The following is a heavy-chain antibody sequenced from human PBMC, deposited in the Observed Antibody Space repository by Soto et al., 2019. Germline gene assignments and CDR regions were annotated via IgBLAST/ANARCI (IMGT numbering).Heavy chain of an antibody. CDR2: IKQDGSEK. D-gene: IGHD1-1*01. CDR3: ARAGVRYNWNDFDY. Sequence: GGSLRLSCAASGFTFSSYWMSWVRQAPGKGLEWVANIKQDGSEKYYVDSVKGRFTISRDNAKNSLYLQMNSLRAEDTDVYYCARAGVRYNWNDFDYWGQGTLVTVSS. CDR1: GFTFSSYW. V-gene: IGHV3-7*03. J-gene: IGHJ4*02.